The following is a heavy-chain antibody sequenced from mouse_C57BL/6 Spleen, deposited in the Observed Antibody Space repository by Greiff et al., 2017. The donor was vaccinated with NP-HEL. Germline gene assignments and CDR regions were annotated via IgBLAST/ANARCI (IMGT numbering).Heavy chain of an antibody. J-gene: IGHJ2*01. D-gene: IGHD4-1*01. Sequence: QVQLQQSGAELVMPGASVKLSCKASGYTFTSYWMHWVKQRPGQGLEWIGEIDPSDSYTNYNQKFKGKSTLTVGKYSSKAYMQLSSLTSEESAVYYCASLLGPEYFDYWGQGTTLPVSS. CDR1: GYTFTSYW. CDR2: IDPSDSYT. CDR3: ASLLGPEYFDY. V-gene: IGHV1-69*01.